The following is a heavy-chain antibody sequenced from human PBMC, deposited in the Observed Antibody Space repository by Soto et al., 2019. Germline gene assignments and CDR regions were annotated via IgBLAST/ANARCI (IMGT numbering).Heavy chain of an antibody. D-gene: IGHD6-13*01. V-gene: IGHV4-30-4*01. J-gene: IGHJ5*02. CDR2: IYYSGST. CDR1: GGSISSGDYY. Sequence: PSETLSLTCTVSGGSISSGDYYWSWIRQPPGKGLEWIGYIYYSGSTYYNPSLKSRVTISVDTSKNQFSLKLSSVTAADTAVYYCARDPTLQHLAYNGFDPWGEGALVTFSS. CDR3: ARDPTLQHLAYNGFDP.